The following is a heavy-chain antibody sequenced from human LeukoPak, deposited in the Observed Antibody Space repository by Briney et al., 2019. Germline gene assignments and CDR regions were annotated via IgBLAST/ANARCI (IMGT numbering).Heavy chain of an antibody. CDR2: ISNDGSRK. CDR3: AREVGGGWYFLGYYYGMDV. Sequence: GGSLRLSCAASGFTVSRHVMHWVRQAPGKGLEWVAIISNDGSRKYYAHSVEGRFTISRDNSKNTLYLQMNSLRAEDTAVYYCAREVGGGWYFLGYYYGMDVWGQGTTVTVSS. CDR1: GFTVSRHV. J-gene: IGHJ6*02. D-gene: IGHD6-19*01. V-gene: IGHV3-30*03.